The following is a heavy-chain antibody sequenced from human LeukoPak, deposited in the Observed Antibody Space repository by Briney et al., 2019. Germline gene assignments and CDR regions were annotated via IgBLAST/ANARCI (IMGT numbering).Heavy chain of an antibody. V-gene: IGHV3-30*03. J-gene: IGHJ4*02. Sequence: PGGSLRLSCAASGFTFSSYGMHWVRQAPGKGLEWVAVISYDGSNKYYADSVKGRFTISRDNSKNTLYLQMNSLRAEDTAVYYCAQGDTIFGVVTPPFDYWGQGTLVTVS. CDR1: GFTFSSYG. CDR3: AQGDTIFGVVTPPFDY. D-gene: IGHD3-3*01. CDR2: ISYDGSNK.